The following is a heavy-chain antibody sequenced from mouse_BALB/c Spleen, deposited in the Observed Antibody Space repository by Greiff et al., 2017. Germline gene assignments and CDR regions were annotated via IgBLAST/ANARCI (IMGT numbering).Heavy chain of an antibody. V-gene: IGHV5-17*02. D-gene: IGHD1-1*02. CDR3: ARSYGHYYAMDY. J-gene: IGHJ4*01. CDR2: ISSGSSTI. Sequence: EVKLVESGGGLVQPGGSRKLSCAASGFTFSSFGMHWVRQAPEKGLVWVAYISSGSSTIYYADTVKGRFTISRDNPKNTLFLQMTSLRSEDTAMYYCARSYGHYYAMDYWGQGTSVTVSS. CDR1: GFTFSSFG.